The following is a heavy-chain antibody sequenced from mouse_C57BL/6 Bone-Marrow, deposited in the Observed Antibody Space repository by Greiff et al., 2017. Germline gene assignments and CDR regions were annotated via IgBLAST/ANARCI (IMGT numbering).Heavy chain of an antibody. CDR2: IYPRSGNT. CDR1: GYTFTSYG. V-gene: IGHV1-81*01. J-gene: IGHJ2*01. D-gene: IGHD1-1*01. CDR3: ARRTTVVAPYYFDY. Sequence: QVQLKQSGAELARPGASVKLSCKASGYTFTSYGISWVKQRTGQGLEWIGEIYPRSGNTYYNEKVKGKATLTADKSSSTAYMELRSLTSEYSAVYFCARRTTVVAPYYFDYWGPGTTLTVSS.